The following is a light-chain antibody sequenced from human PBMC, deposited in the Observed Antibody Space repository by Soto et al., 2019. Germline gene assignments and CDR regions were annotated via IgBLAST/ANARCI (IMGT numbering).Light chain of an antibody. CDR1: QSVSYTF. CDR2: GAS. J-gene: IGKJ5*01. V-gene: IGKV3-15*01. CDR3: QQYNKWPFT. Sequence: EIVLTQSPGTLSLSPGERATLSCRASQSVSYTFFAWYQQKPGQAPRLLIYGASTRATGLPARFSGSGSGTEFTLTINSLQSEDFAVYYCQQYNKWPFTVGQGTRLEI.